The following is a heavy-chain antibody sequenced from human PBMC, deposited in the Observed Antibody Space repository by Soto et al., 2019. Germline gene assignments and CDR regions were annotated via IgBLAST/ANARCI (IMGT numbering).Heavy chain of an antibody. CDR1: GYIFTSYG. Sequence: ASVKVSCKASGYIFTSYGISWVRQAPGQGLEWMGWISAYNGNTNYAQKLQGRVTMTTDTSTSTAYMELRSLRSDDTAVYYCARGHFDWSLEIWFDPWGQGTLVTVSS. D-gene: IGHD3-9*01. CDR2: ISAYNGNT. CDR3: ARGHFDWSLEIWFDP. J-gene: IGHJ5*02. V-gene: IGHV1-18*01.